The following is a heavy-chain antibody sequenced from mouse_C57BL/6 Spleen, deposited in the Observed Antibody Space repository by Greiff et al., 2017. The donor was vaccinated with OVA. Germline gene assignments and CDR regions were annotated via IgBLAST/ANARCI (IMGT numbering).Heavy chain of an antibody. CDR1: GYSITSGYY. CDR2: IRYDGST. D-gene: IGHD2-3*01. CDR3: ARRDGYYEGWFAD. Sequence: EVQLQESGPGLVKPSPSLSLSCSVTGYSITSGYYCYWIRQFPGNKLEWMGYIRYDGSTNYNPSLKNRISITRDPSKNRFFLKLNSVTTEDTATYYCARRDGYYEGWFADWGQGTLVTVSA. V-gene: IGHV3-6*01. J-gene: IGHJ3*01.